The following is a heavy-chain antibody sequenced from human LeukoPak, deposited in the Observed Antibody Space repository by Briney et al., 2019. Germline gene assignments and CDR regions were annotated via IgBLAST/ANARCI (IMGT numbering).Heavy chain of an antibody. V-gene: IGHV1-69*04. D-gene: IGHD3-22*01. CDR2: IIPILGIA. Sequence: GASVKVSWKASGGTFSSYAISWVRQAPGQGLEWMGRIIPILGIANYAQKFQGRVTITADKSTSTAYMELSSLRSEDTAVYYCARDLYRFDYDSSGYSDYFDYWGQGTLVTVSS. CDR3: ARDLYRFDYDSSGYSDYFDY. J-gene: IGHJ4*02. CDR1: GGTFSSYA.